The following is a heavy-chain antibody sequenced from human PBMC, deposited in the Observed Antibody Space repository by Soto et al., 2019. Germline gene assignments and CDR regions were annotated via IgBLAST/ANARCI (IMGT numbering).Heavy chain of an antibody. CDR3: ARGSKEATPEEYLDY. CDR2: INHSGST. V-gene: IGHV4-34*01. CDR1: GGSFSGYY. D-gene: IGHD2-15*01. Sequence: QVQLQQWGAGLLKPSETLSLTCAVYGGSFSGYYWSWIRQPPGKGLEWVGEINHSGSTNYNPSLKSRVTISVDTSKNRFSLKLSSVTAAATAVYYCARGSKEATPEEYLDYWGQGTLVTVSS. J-gene: IGHJ4*02.